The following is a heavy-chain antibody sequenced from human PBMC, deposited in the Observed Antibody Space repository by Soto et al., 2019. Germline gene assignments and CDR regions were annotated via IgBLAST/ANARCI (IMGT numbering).Heavy chain of an antibody. CDR3: VKDIHFLGIWYFDL. CDR1: GFTFSSFG. J-gene: IGHJ2*01. CDR2: ISYDGTNT. Sequence: EQLAQSGGGVVQAGRSLRLSCEASGFTFSSFGMHWVRQAPGKGLEWVAMISYDGTNTQFADSVKGRFTVSRDNSKKIVYLKMVTLRPEDTAIYYCVKDIHFLGIWYFDLWCRGSLVAVSS. V-gene: IGHV3-30*18. D-gene: IGHD3-16*01.